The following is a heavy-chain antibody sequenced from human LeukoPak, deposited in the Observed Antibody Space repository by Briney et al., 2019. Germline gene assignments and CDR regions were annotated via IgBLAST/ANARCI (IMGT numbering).Heavy chain of an antibody. CDR3: AKEPQPLVGAITLDY. CDR2: ISGSGRGT. CDR1: GFTFSAFA. V-gene: IGHV3-23*01. D-gene: IGHD1-26*01. J-gene: IGHJ4*02. Sequence: GGSLRLSCAASGFTFSAFAMSWVRQAPGKGLEWVSTISGSGRGTYYADSVKGRFTISRDNSKNTLYLQMNSLRAEDTAVYYCAKEPQPLVGAITLDYWGQGTLVTVSS.